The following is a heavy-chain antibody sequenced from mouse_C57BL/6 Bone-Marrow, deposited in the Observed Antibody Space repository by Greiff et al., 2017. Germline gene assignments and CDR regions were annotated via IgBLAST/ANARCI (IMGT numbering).Heavy chain of an antibody. D-gene: IGHD1-1*01. Sequence: EVMLVESGGGLVQPGESLKLSCESNEYEFPSHDMSWVRKTPEKRLELVAAINSDGGSTYYPDTMERRFIISRDNTKKTLYLQMSRLRSGDTALYYCARHGDYGSSSYWYFDVWGTGTTVTVSS. V-gene: IGHV5-2*01. CDR3: ARHGDYGSSSYWYFDV. J-gene: IGHJ1*03. CDR2: INSDGGST. CDR1: EYEFPSHD.